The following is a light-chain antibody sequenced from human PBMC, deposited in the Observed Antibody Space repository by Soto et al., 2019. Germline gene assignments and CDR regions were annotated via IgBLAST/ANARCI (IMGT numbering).Light chain of an antibody. CDR3: QQYGSSLFT. CDR2: GAS. J-gene: IGKJ3*01. CDR1: QSVSSNY. V-gene: IGKV3-20*01. Sequence: DIVLTQSPGTLSLSPGERATLSCRASQSVSSNYLAWYQQKPGQAPRVLIYGASIRATGIPERFSGGGSGTDFTLPSTRLEPDDFAVYYCQQYGSSLFTLGPGTKVDIK.